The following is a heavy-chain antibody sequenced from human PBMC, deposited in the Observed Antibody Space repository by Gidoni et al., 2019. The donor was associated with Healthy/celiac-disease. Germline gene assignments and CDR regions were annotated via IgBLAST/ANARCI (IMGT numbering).Heavy chain of an antibody. CDR2: ISYDGSNK. Sequence: QVQLVESGGGVVQPGRSLRLSCAASGFPFSSSGMHWVRQAPGKGLEWVAVISYDGSNKYYADSVKGRFTISRDNSKNTLYLQMNSLRAEDTAVYYCASDYVWGSYRSLFDYWGQGTLVTVSS. D-gene: IGHD3-16*02. CDR1: GFPFSSSG. V-gene: IGHV3-30*04. J-gene: IGHJ4*02. CDR3: ASDYVWGSYRSLFDY.